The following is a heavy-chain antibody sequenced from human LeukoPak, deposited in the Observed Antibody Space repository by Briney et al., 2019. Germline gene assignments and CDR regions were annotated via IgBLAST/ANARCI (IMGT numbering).Heavy chain of an antibody. J-gene: IGHJ6*02. CDR1: GGSISSYY. D-gene: IGHD5-24*01. Sequence: PSETLSLTCTVSGGSISSYYWSWIRQPPGKGLEWIGYIYYSGSTNYNPSLKSRVTISVDTSKNQFSLKLSSVTAADTAVYYCARLKARGWLHQDYYYYGMDVWGQGATVTVSS. CDR3: ARLKARGWLHQDYYYYGMDV. CDR2: IYYSGST. V-gene: IGHV4-59*01.